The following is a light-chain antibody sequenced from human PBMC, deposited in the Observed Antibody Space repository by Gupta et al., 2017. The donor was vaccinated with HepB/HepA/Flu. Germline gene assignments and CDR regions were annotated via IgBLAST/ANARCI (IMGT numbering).Light chain of an antibody. Sequence: QSVLTQPPSVSGAPGQRVTISCTGNNFNIGAGYDGHWYQQLPGTAPKLLIYANINRPSGVPGRFSGSSSGTSASLAITGPQAEDEAEYYCQSFDSSLSGVVFGGGTKLTVL. CDR2: ANI. V-gene: IGLV1-40*01. J-gene: IGLJ2*01. CDR3: QSFDSSLSGVV. CDR1: NFNIGAGYD.